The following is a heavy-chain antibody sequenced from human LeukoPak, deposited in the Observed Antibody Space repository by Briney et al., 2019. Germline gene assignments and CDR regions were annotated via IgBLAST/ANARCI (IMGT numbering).Heavy chain of an antibody. D-gene: IGHD6-19*01. CDR3: ARQVRGWSSHNDY. V-gene: IGHV4-31*03. CDR1: GGSISSGDYS. J-gene: IGHJ4*02. Sequence: SETLSLTCTFSGGSISSGDYSWSWIRQHPWKGLEWIGYIHHSGSTYYNLSLKSRVTISVDTSQNQFSLKLTSVTAADTAVYYCARQVRGWSSHNDYWGQGTLVTVSS. CDR2: IHHSGST.